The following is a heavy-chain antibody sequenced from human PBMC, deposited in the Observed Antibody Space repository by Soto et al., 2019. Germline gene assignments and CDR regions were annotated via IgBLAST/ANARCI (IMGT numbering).Heavy chain of an antibody. D-gene: IGHD1-26*01. J-gene: IGHJ3*02. CDR1: GGSISSGGYY. CDR2: IYYSGST. CDR3: ASQSGSYYVGPGGSAFDI. V-gene: IGHV4-31*03. Sequence: SETLCLTCTVSGGSISSGGYYWSWIRQHPGKGLEWIGYIYYSGSTYYNPSLKSRVTISVDTSKNQFSLKLSSVTAADTAVYYCASQSGSYYVGPGGSAFDIWGQGTMVTVSS.